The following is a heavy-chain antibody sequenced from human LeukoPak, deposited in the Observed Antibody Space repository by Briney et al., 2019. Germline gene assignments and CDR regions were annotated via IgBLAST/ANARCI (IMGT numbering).Heavy chain of an antibody. J-gene: IGHJ4*02. CDR3: ARDPGSGWWHFDY. CDR1: GFTFSSYE. Sequence: GGSLRLSCAASGFTFSSYEINWVRQAPGKGLEWVSYISSSGSTIYYADSVKGRFTISRDNAKNSLYLQMNSLRAEDTAVYYCARDPGSGWWHFDYWGRGTLVTVSS. D-gene: IGHD6-19*01. V-gene: IGHV3-48*03. CDR2: ISSSGSTI.